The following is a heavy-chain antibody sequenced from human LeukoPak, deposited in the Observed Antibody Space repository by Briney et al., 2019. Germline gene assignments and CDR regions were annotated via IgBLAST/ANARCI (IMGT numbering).Heavy chain of an antibody. V-gene: IGHV1-69*13. CDR2: IIPIFGTA. D-gene: IGHD3-3*01. CDR1: GGTFSSYA. J-gene: IGHJ6*02. Sequence: ASVKVSCKASGGTFSSYAISWVRQAPGQGLEWMGGIIPIFGTANYAQKFQGRVTITADESTSTAYMELSSLRSEDTAVYYCATPSALRFLEWLLPDYYGMDVWGQGTTVTVSS. CDR3: ATPSALRFLEWLLPDYYGMDV.